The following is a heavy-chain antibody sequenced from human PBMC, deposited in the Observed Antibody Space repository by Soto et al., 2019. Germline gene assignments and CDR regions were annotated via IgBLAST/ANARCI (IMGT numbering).Heavy chain of an antibody. CDR2: INHSGST. D-gene: IGHD6-6*01. CDR3: ARDRSILSRFYYYYMDV. Sequence: SETLSLTCAVYGGSFSGYYWSWILQPPWKGLEWIGEINHSGSTNYNPSLKSRVTISVDTSKNQFSLKLSSVTAADTAVYYCARDRSILSRFYYYYMDVWGKGTTVTVSS. CDR1: GGSFSGYY. J-gene: IGHJ6*03. V-gene: IGHV4-34*01.